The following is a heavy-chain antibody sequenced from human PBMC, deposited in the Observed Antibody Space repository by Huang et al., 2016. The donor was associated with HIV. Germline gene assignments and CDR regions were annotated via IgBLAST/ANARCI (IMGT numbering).Heavy chain of an antibody. CDR1: GVTFSSYG. J-gene: IGHJ4*02. CDR2: IHYDGSNR. CDR3: AKFGSSGYLPRYSFDY. V-gene: IGHV3-30*02. Sequence: QVQLVESGGGVVQPGGSLRLSCAASGVTFSSYGMHWVRQAPGKGLEWVVLIHYDGSNRYYADSVKGRFTISRDNSKNTLYLQMNSLRAEDTAVYFCAKFGSSGYLPRYSFDYWGQGTLVTVSS. D-gene: IGHD3-22*01.